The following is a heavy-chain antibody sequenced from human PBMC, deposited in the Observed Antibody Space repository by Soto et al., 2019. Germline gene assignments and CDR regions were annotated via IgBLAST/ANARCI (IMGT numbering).Heavy chain of an antibody. V-gene: IGHV4-31*03. J-gene: IGHJ6*02. CDR3: ARASDIVLVPAAMTEGYYYGMDV. CDR1: GGSISSGGYY. Sequence: SETLSLTCTVSGGSISSGGYYWSWIRQHPGKGLEWIGYIYYSGSTYYNPSGGSTSYAQKFQGRVTMTRDTSTSTVYMELSSLRSEDTAVYYCARASDIVLVPAAMTEGYYYGMDVWGQGTTVTVSS. D-gene: IGHD2-2*01. CDR2: IYYSGST.